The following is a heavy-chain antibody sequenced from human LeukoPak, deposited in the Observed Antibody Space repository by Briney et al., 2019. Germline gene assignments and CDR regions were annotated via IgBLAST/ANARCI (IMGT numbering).Heavy chain of an antibody. CDR1: GGSISSYY. V-gene: IGHV4-59*01. CDR3: ARALRYQLLR. CDR2: IYYSGGT. Sequence: SETLSLTCTVSGGSISSYYWSWIRQPPGKGLEWIGYIYYSGGTNYNPSLKSRVTISVDTSKNQFSLKLSSVTAADTAVYYCARALRYQLLRWGQGTLVTVPS. J-gene: IGHJ4*02. D-gene: IGHD2-2*01.